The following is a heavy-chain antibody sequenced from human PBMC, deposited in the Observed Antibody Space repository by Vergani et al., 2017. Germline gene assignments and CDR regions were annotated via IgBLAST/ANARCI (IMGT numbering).Heavy chain of an antibody. V-gene: IGHV3-33*01. Sequence: VQLVESGGGVVQPGRSLRLSCAASGFTFSSYGMHWVRQAPGKGLEWMAVIWYDGSNKYYADSVKGRFTISRDNSKNTLYLQMNSLRAEDTAVYYCASVETGDCSGGSCPYYYGMDVWGQGTTVTVSS. CDR1: GFTFSSYG. J-gene: IGHJ6*02. CDR2: IWYDGSNK. D-gene: IGHD2-15*01. CDR3: ASVETGDCSGGSCPYYYGMDV.